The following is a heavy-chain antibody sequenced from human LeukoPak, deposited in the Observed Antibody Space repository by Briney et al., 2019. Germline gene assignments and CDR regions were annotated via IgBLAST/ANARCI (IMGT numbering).Heavy chain of an antibody. CDR3: ARLTRLSTSPDRYYFDY. CDR2: IYTSGSN. CDR1: VDSTSSYY. D-gene: IGHD6-6*01. Sequence: SETPSLTSTLSVDSTSSYYWSSSSDPPGERVGRSLYIYTSGSNNYIPVHERRVTISNNTSKNQYFQKLSSVAAADSAVYYCARLTRLSTSPDRYYFDYWGQGTLVTVS. V-gene: IGHV4-4*09. J-gene: IGHJ4*02.